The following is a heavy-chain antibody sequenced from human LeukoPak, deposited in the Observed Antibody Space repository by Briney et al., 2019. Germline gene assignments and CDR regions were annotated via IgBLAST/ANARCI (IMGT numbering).Heavy chain of an antibody. J-gene: IGHJ1*01. CDR3: ARGYYYDSSGYYYGHFQH. Sequence: GGSLRLSCAASAFTFSSYEMNWVRQAPGKGLEWVSYISSSGSTIYYADSVKGRFTISRDNAKNSLYLQMNSLRAEDTAVYYCARGYYYDSSGYYYGHFQHWGQGTLVTVSS. V-gene: IGHV3-48*03. CDR1: AFTFSSYE. CDR2: ISSSGSTI. D-gene: IGHD3-22*01.